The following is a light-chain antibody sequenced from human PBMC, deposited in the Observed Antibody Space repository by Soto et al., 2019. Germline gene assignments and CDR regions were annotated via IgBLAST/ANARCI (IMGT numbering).Light chain of an antibody. CDR2: WAS. Sequence: DIVMTQSPDPLAVSLGERATINCKSSQNILYTNNKNYLVWYQQKPGQPPKLLIPWASTRESGVPDRFSGSGSGTDFTLTISSLQADDVAVYYCQQCYSAPLTFGGGTKVEI. CDR1: QNILYTNNKNY. V-gene: IGKV4-1*01. J-gene: IGKJ4*01. CDR3: QQCYSAPLT.